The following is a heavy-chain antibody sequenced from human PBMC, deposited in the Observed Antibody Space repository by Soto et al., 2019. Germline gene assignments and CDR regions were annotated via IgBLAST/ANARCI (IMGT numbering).Heavy chain of an antibody. D-gene: IGHD3-16*01. V-gene: IGHV2-5*02. CDR2: IYWDDDK. Sequence: SRPTLVNPTQTLTLTCTFSGFSLTTRGVGVGWIRQPPGKALECLALIYWDDDKRYSPSLQSRLSITKDTSKNQVVLTMTNVDPVDTATYYCAHIPNYYQYDWFDPWGQGTLVTVSS. CDR3: AHIPNYYQYDWFDP. J-gene: IGHJ5*02. CDR1: GFSLTTRGVG.